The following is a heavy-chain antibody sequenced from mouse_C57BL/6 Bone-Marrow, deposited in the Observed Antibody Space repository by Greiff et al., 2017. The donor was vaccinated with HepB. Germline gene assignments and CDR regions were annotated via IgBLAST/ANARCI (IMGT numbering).Heavy chain of an antibody. CDR3: ARSGHFQLGAMDY. D-gene: IGHD3-1*01. J-gene: IGHJ4*01. CDR2: ILPSIGRT. CDR1: DSEVFPIAY. Sequence: QVQLKESGSELRSPGSSVKLSCKDFDSEVFPIAYMSWVRQKPGHGFEWIGGILPSIGRTIYGEKFEDKATLDADTLSNTAYLELNSLTSEDSAIYYCARSGHFQLGAMDYWGQGTSVTVSS. V-gene: IGHV15-2*01.